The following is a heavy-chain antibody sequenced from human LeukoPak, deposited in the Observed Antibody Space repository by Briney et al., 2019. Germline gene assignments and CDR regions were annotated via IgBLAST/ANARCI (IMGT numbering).Heavy chain of an antibody. CDR2: IYPGDSDT. J-gene: IGHJ6*03. CDR3: AGLSGGNYDILTGYYHYYYYYMDV. V-gene: IGHV5-51*01. CDR1: GYSFTSYW. Sequence: GESLKISCKGSGYSFTSYWIGWVRQMPGKGLEWMGIIYPGDSDTRYSPSFQGQVTISADKSISTAYLQWSSLKASDTAMYYCAGLSGGNYDILTGYYHYYYYYMDVWGKGTTVTVSS. D-gene: IGHD3-9*01.